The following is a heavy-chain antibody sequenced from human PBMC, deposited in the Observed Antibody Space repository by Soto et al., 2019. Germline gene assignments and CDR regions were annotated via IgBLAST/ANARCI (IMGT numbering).Heavy chain of an antibody. D-gene: IGHD2-21*02. V-gene: IGHV1-69*13. CDR2: IIPIFGTA. J-gene: IGHJ4*02. CDR3: ARDICGGDCYSFDY. CDR1: GGSFSSYG. Sequence: ASVKVSCKASGGSFSSYGISWVRQAPGQGLEWMGGIIPIFGTADYAQKFQGRVTIIADESTSTAYMELSSLRSEDTAVYYCARDICGGDCYSFDYWGQGTLVTV.